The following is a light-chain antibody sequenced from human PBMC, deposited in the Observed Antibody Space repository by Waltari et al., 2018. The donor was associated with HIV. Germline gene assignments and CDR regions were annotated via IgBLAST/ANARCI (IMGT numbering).Light chain of an antibody. CDR1: SSTFGNNF. V-gene: IGLV1-51*01. CDR2: DNN. J-gene: IGLJ3*02. CDR3: GTWDPRLGSAV. Sequence: QSVFTQPPSVSAAPGQKVTISCSVSSTFGNNFVSWYQPLPGAAPKLLIYDNNNRPSGISDRFSGSKAGTSATLGITGLQTGDEADYYCGTWDPRLGSAVFGGGTKLTVL.